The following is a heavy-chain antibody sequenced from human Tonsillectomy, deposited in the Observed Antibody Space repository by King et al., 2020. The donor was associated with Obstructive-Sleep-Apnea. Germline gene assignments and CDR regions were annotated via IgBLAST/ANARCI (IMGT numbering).Heavy chain of an antibody. J-gene: IGHJ4*02. CDR3: AKDRIQAGSSSWYYFDY. V-gene: IGHV3-23*04. Sequence: VQLVESGGGLVQPGGSLRLSCAASGFTFSSYAMSWVRQAPGKGLEWVSAISGSGGSTYYADSVKGRFTISRDNSKNTLYLQMNSLRAEDTAVYYCAKDRIQAGSSSWYYFDYWGQGTLVTVSS. CDR1: GFTFSSYA. CDR2: ISGSGGST. D-gene: IGHD6-13*01.